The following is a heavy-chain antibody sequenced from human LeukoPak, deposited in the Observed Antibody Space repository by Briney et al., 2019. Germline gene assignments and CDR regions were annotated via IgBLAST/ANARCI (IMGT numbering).Heavy chain of an antibody. CDR2: INSDGSST. Sequence: SGGSLRLSCAASGFTFSSYWMHWVRQVPGKGLEWVSRINSDGSSTSYADSVKGRFTISRDNAKNTLYVQMNSLRAEDTAVYYCSTGSGHAFDIWGRGTMVTVSS. J-gene: IGHJ3*02. CDR3: STGSGHAFDI. D-gene: IGHD3-10*01. CDR1: GFTFSSYW. V-gene: IGHV3-74*01.